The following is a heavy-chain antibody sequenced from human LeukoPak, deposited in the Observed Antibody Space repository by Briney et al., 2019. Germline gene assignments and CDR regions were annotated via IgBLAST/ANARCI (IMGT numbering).Heavy chain of an antibody. CDR2: IKQDGDQK. CDR1: GFTFSRYW. D-gene: IGHD3-10*01. J-gene: IGHJ4*02. V-gene: IGHV3-7*01. CDR3: ARFAKGYGSGDIDY. Sequence: GGSLRLSCVATGFTFSRYWMSWVRQAPGKGLEWVANIKQDGDQKHYVDSVRGRFIISRDNAKNSLHLQMNSLRAEDTAVYYCARFAKGYGSGDIDYWGQGTLVTVSS.